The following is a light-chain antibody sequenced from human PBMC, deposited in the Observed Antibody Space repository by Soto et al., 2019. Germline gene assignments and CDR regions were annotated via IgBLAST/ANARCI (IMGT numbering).Light chain of an antibody. Sequence: QSVLTQPASVSGSPGQSIAISCSGTRSDIGGYNHVSWYQQHPGKAPKLMIYEVSDRPSGVSDRFSGSKSGNTASLTISGLQAEDEADYYCSSYTSNNNWVFGGGTKLTVL. CDR2: EVS. J-gene: IGLJ3*02. CDR1: RSDIGGYNH. V-gene: IGLV2-14*01. CDR3: SSYTSNNNWV.